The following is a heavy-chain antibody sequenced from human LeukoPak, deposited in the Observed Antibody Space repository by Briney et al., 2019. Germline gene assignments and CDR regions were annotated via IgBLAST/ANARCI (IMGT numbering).Heavy chain of an antibody. CDR3: ARDLRVRAGGAFDI. V-gene: IGHV4-59*01. CDR1: GGXISSFY. CDR2: IHYSGST. D-gene: IGHD3-10*01. J-gene: IGHJ3*02. Sequence: SETLSLTCTVSGGXISSFYWSWIRQPPGKGLEWIGYIHYSGSTNYNPSLKSRVTMSVDTSKNQFSLKLSSVTAADTAVYFCARDLRVRAGGAFDIWGQGTMVTVSS.